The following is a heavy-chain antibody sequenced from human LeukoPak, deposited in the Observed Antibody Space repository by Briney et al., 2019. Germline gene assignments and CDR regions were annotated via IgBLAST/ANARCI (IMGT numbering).Heavy chain of an antibody. J-gene: IGHJ4*02. D-gene: IGHD2-2*01. Sequence: PSQTLSLTCTVSGGSIGSGGSYWSWIRQHPGKGLEWIGYIYYSGSTYYNPSLKSRVTISVDTSKNQFSLKLSSVTAADTAVYYCARMKLGYCSSTSCKQFDYWGQGTLVTVSS. CDR3: ARMKLGYCSSTSCKQFDY. V-gene: IGHV4-31*03. CDR2: IYYSGST. CDR1: GGSIGSGGSY.